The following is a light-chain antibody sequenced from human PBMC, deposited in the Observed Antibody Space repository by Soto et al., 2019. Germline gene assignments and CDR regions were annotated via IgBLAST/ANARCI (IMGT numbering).Light chain of an antibody. Sequence: QSVLTQPASVSGSPGQSITISCTGTSSDVGSHNLVSWYQQHPAQAPKLMIYEVSKRPLGVSARFSASKSGNTASLTISGLQAEDEADYYCCSYGGSRAVFGGGTQLTVL. CDR3: CSYGGSRAV. CDR2: EVS. V-gene: IGLV2-23*02. CDR1: SSDVGSHNL. J-gene: IGLJ7*01.